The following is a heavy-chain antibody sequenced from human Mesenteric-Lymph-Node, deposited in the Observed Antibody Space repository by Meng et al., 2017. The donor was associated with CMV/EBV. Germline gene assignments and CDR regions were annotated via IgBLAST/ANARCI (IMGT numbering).Heavy chain of an antibody. V-gene: IGHV6-1*01. J-gene: IGHJ6*02. CDR1: GDTVSTNSGA. D-gene: IGHD3-3*01. Sequence: SETLSLTCAISGDTVSTNSGAWNWIRQSPWRGLQCLCAVSVKSRITINPDTSKNQFSLQLNSVTPEDTAVYYCARGAGAVFWSGSYYYYYGMDVWGQGTTVTVSS. CDR3: ARGAGAVFWSGSYYYYYGMDV.